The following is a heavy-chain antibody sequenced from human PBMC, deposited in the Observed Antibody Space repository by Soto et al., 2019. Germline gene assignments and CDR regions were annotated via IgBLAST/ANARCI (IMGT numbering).Heavy chain of an antibody. CDR2: INPNSGGT. D-gene: IGHD1-26*01. J-gene: IGHJ4*02. Sequence: ASVKVSCKASGFTFTGHYIHWVRQAPGQGLEWMGWINPNSGGTSYAQKFQGRVTMTRDTSITTAYMELSRLSSDDTAVYYCAKSGSFFRTSLGYFDYWGQGTLVTLSP. V-gene: IGHV1-2*02. CDR3: AKSGSFFRTSLGYFDY. CDR1: GFTFTGHY.